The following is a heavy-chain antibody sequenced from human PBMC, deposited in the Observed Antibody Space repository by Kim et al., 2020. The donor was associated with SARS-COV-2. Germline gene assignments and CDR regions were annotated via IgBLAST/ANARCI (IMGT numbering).Heavy chain of an antibody. V-gene: IGHV1-2*06. Sequence: ASVKVSCKASGYTFTGYYLHSMRQAPGQGLEWMGRIDPNSGGTNYPQKFQGRVTMTRDTSISTAYMELSRVRSDDTAVYYCATSITMVGYGMDVWGQGTTVTVSS. D-gene: IGHD3-10*01. CDR1: GYTFTGYY. CDR3: ATSITMVGYGMDV. CDR2: IDPNSGGT. J-gene: IGHJ6*02.